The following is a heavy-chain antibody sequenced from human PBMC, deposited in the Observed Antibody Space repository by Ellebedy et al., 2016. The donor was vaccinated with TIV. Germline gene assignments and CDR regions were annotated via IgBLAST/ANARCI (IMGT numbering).Heavy chain of an antibody. J-gene: IGHJ1*01. D-gene: IGHD2-15*01. V-gene: IGHV3-7*04. CDR3: ARDPCGSGGSCYSLGYFQH. Sequence: GESLKISXAASGFTFSSYWMSWVRQAPGKGLEWVANIKQDGSEKYYVDSVKGRFTISRDNAKNSLYLQMNSLRAEDTAVYYCARDPCGSGGSCYSLGYFQHWGQGTLVTVSS. CDR1: GFTFSSYW. CDR2: IKQDGSEK.